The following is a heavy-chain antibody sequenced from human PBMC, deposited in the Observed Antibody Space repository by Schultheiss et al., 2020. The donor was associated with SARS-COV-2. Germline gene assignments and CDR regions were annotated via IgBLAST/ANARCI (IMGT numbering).Heavy chain of an antibody. CDR2: ISGSGGST. Sequence: GESLKISCAASGFTFSSYAMSWVRQAPGKGLEWVSAISGSGGSTYYADSVKGRFTISRDNSKNTLYLQMNSLRAEDTALYYCAKDIRPGYYYGMDVWGQGTTVTVSS. D-gene: IGHD3-10*01. J-gene: IGHJ6*02. CDR1: GFTFSSYA. CDR3: AKDIRPGYYYGMDV. V-gene: IGHV3-23*01.